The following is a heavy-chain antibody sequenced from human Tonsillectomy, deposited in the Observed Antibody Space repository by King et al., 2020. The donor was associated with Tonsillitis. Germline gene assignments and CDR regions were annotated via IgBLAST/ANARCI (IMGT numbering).Heavy chain of an antibody. D-gene: IGHD5-12*01. CDR3: AKVGARGPATMEYYFDY. Sequence: VQLVESGGGVVQPGRSLRLSCAASGFTFSSYGMHWVRQAPGKGLEWVAVISYDGSNKYYADSVKGRFTISRDNSKNTLYLQMNSLRAEDTAVYYCAKVGARGPATMEYYFDYWGQGTLVTVSS. CDR1: GFTFSSYG. J-gene: IGHJ4*02. V-gene: IGHV3-30*18. CDR2: ISYDGSNK.